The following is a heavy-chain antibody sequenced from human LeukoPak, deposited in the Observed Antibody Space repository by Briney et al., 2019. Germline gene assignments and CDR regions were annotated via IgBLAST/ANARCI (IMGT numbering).Heavy chain of an antibody. CDR2: IKSKTDGGTT. CDR3: TTAYIAATKDFDY. D-gene: IGHD5-12*01. V-gene: IGHV3-15*01. CDR1: GFTFSYAW. J-gene: IGHJ4*02. Sequence: GGSLRLPCAASGFTFSYAWMNWVRQAPGKGLEWVGRIKSKTDGGTTDYAASVKGRFTISRDDSKNTLYLQMNSLKTEDTAVYYCTTAYIAATKDFDYWGQGTLVSVSS.